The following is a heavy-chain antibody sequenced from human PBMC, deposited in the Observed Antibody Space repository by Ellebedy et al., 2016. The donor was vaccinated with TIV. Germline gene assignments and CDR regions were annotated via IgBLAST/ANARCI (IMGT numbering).Heavy chain of an antibody. CDR2: INGGDGNA. V-gene: IGHV1-3*01. J-gene: IGHJ4*02. CDR3: GRSGNAWGIDF. D-gene: IGHD3-16*01. Sequence: ASVKVSCKASGYAFSHYGLHWVRRAPGQGLEWMAWINGGDGNAKYSWKFQGRVSFTRDTSASTAYMELTSLTSKDTAVYYCGRSGNAWGIDFWGQGTLVTVSS. CDR1: GYAFSHYG.